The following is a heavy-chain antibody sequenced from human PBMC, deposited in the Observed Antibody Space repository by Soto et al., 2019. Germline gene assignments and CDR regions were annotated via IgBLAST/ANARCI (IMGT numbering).Heavy chain of an antibody. CDR1: GFTFSIYS. J-gene: IGHJ6*02. D-gene: IGHD2-8*01. Sequence: GGSLRLSCAASGFTFSIYSMNWVRQAPGKGLGWVSSISSSSSYIYYADSVKGRFTISRDNAKNSLYLQMNSLRAEDTAVYYCARXLYQETAGWYYYYGMDVWGQGTTVTVSS. V-gene: IGHV3-21*01. CDR3: ARXLYQETAGWYYYYGMDV. CDR2: ISSSSSYI.